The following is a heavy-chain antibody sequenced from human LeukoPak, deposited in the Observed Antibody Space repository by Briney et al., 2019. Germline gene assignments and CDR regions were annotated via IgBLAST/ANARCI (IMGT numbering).Heavy chain of an antibody. CDR1: GGSISSGDYY. D-gene: IGHD2-15*01. V-gene: IGHV4-30-4*01. CDR2: IYYSGST. J-gene: IGHJ4*02. Sequence: SETLSLTCTVSGGSISSGDYYWSWIRQPPGKGLEWIGYIYYSGSTYCNPSLKSRVTISVDTSKNQFSLKLSSVTAADTAVYYCAREVGDCSGGSCYFPDRELFDYWGQGTLATVSS. CDR3: AREVGDCSGGSCYFPDRELFDY.